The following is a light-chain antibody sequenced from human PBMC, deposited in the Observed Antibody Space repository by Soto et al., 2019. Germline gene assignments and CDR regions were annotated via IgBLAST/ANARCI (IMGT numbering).Light chain of an antibody. CDR3: TSYSSSSPVL. CDR1: SSNIGGNY. V-gene: IGLV1-44*01. J-gene: IGLJ2*01. CDR2: ETY. Sequence: QAVVTQTPSASGTPGQRVTFSCSGGSSNIGGNYVSWFQQLPGMAPKLLIYETYKRPSGVPDRFSGSKSGTSASLAISGLQSEDEADYYCTSYSSSSPVLFGGGTKLTVL.